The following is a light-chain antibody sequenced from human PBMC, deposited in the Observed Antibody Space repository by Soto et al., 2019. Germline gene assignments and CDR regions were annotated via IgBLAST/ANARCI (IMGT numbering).Light chain of an antibody. V-gene: IGLV2-14*01. CDR3: SSYTSTSTV. CDR1: SSDGDDYKD. J-gene: IGLJ1*01. Sequence: QSVRTQPASVSGSPGQSITISCTGISSDGDDYKDVSWYQQHPGKAPKLMIYEVTYRPSGVSNRFSGSKSGNTASLTISGLQAEDEADYYCSSYTSTSTVFGTGTKLTVL. CDR2: EVT.